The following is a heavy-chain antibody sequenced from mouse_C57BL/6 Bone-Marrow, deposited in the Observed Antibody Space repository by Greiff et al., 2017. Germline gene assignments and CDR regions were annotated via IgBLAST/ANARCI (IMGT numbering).Heavy chain of an antibody. V-gene: IGHV1-59*01. CDR2: IDPSDSYT. J-gene: IGHJ2*01. CDR1: GYTFTSYW. D-gene: IGHD2-2*01. Sequence: QVQLQQPGAELVRPGTSVKLSCKASGYTFTSYWMHWVKQRPGQGLEWIGVIDPSDSYTNYNQKFKGKATLTVDTSSSTAYMQLSSLTSEDSAVYYGARKGSTMVTSLLDYWGQGTTLTVSS. CDR3: ARKGSTMVTSLLDY.